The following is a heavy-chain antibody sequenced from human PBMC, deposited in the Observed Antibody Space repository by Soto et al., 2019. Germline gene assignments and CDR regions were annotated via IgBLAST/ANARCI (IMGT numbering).Heavy chain of an antibody. Sequence: SVKVSCKASGFTFTSSAVQWVRQARGQRLEWIGWIVVGSGNTNYAQKFQERVTIPRDMSTSTAYMELSSLRSEDTAVYYCAAEIVGARHFDHWGQGTLVTVSS. V-gene: IGHV1-58*01. CDR1: GFTFTSSA. D-gene: IGHD1-26*01. CDR2: IVVGSGNT. CDR3: AAEIVGARHFDH. J-gene: IGHJ4*02.